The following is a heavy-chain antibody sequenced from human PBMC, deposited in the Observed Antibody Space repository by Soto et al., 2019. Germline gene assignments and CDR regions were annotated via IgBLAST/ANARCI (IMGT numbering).Heavy chain of an antibody. Sequence: SETLSLTCTVSGDSISSGESYWSWIRQPPGKGLEWIGFIYSSGSTYYNPSLKSRITISVDTSKNQFSLKLNSLTAADTAVYYCARDNSRDRGNFDYWGRGTLVTVSS. J-gene: IGHJ4*02. D-gene: IGHD3-10*01. V-gene: IGHV4-30-4*01. CDR1: GDSISSGESY. CDR2: IYSSGST. CDR3: ARDNSRDRGNFDY.